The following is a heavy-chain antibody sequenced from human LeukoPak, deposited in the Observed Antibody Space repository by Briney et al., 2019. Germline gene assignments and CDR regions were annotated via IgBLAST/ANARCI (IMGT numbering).Heavy chain of an antibody. CDR1: GYSFTNFG. CDR3: AKVDPPVIEGGRGEAFDI. D-gene: IGHD1-26*01. CDR2: TSPYEDTP. J-gene: IGHJ3*02. Sequence: ASVKVSCKASGYSFTNFGITWVRRAPGQGLQWMGWTSPYEDTPRYAQRFQGRVTMATETSTNTAYMELRSLTSDDTAVYYCAKVDPPVIEGGRGEAFDIWGQGTLVTVSS. V-gene: IGHV1-18*01.